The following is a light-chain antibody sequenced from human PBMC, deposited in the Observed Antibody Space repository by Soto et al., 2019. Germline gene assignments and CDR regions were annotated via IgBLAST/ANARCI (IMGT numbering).Light chain of an antibody. J-gene: IGKJ5*01. CDR1: QGIRND. Sequence: DIQMTQSPSSLYASVGDRVTITCRASQGIRNDLAWYQQKPGKAPKRLIYVASSLQSGVPSRFSGSGSGTEFTLTISSLQPEDSATYYCLQHNNYPPITLGQGTRLEIK. CDR2: VAS. V-gene: IGKV1-17*01. CDR3: LQHNNYPPIT.